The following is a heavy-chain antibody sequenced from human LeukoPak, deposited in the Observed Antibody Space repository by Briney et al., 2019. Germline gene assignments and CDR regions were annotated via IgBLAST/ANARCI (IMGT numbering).Heavy chain of an antibody. J-gene: IGHJ4*02. D-gene: IGHD3-10*01. CDR2: NYYSGST. CDR3: AREEWARKVRGVIL. V-gene: IGHV4-59*01. CDR1: GGSISSYY. Sequence: PSETLSLTCTVSGGSISSYYWSWIRQPPGKGLEWIGYNYYSGSTNYNPSLKSRVTISVDTSKNQFSLKLSSVTAADTAVYYCAREEWARKVRGVILWGQGTLVTVSS.